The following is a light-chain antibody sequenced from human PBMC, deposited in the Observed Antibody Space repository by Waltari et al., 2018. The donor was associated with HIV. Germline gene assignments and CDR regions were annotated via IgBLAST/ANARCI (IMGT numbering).Light chain of an antibody. CDR2: EVS. V-gene: IGLV2-14*01. Sequence: QSVLTQPASVSGSPGQSLTLSCTGTTHDIGSYNSSSWYQQSPDKAPKLIIYEVSNRPSGLSSRFSGSKSGNTASLTISGLQADDEAYYHCSSYSRGALLFGGGTKVTVL. CDR3: SSYSRGALL. CDR1: THDIGSYNS. J-gene: IGLJ2*01.